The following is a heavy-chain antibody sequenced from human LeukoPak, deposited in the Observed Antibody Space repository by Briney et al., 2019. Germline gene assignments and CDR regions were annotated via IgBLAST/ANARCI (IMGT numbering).Heavy chain of an antibody. D-gene: IGHD2-15*01. Sequence: GGSLRLSCAASGFTFSSYSMNWVRQAPGKGLEWVSCISSSSSYIYYADSVKGRFTISRDNAKNTLYLQMNSLRAEDTAVYYCARDRCSGGSCYGWFDPWGQGTLVTVSS. CDR3: ARDRCSGGSCYGWFDP. CDR2: ISSSSSYI. CDR1: GFTFSSYS. J-gene: IGHJ5*02. V-gene: IGHV3-21*01.